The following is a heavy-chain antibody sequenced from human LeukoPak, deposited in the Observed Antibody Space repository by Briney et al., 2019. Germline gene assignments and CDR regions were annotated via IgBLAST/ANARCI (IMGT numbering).Heavy chain of an antibody. Sequence: SETLSLTCTVSGGSISSYFWSWIRQPAGKGLEWIGRLYTSGSTNYTPSLKSRVTMSVDMSKYQFSLKLSSVIAADTGLFYYARETKYSSSWSCFAYWSRGTLVTVPS. CDR2: LYTSGST. D-gene: IGHD6-13*01. V-gene: IGHV4-4*07. CDR1: GGSISSYF. CDR3: ARETKYSSSWSCFAY. J-gene: IGHJ4*02.